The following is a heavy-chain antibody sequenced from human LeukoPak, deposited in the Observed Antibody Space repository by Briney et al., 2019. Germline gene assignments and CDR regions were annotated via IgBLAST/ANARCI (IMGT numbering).Heavy chain of an antibody. D-gene: IGHD4-17*01. Sequence: GGPLRLSCVASGFTVNRKYMTWVRQAPGKGLEWVSVIYSGGSTNYADSVRGRFTISRDSSRNTLYLQMNSLRAEDTAVYYCATRPSGDYPYFDYWGQGTLVTVSS. J-gene: IGHJ4*02. V-gene: IGHV3-66*01. CDR2: IYSGGST. CDR1: GFTVNRKY. CDR3: ATRPSGDYPYFDY.